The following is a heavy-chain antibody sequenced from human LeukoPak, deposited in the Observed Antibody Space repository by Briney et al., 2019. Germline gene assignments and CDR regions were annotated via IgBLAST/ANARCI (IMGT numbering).Heavy chain of an antibody. CDR1: GFTFSTYT. D-gene: IGHD3-3*01. J-gene: IGHJ5*02. CDR3: AKGFVFDP. CDR2: ISSSSSYI. Sequence: GGSLRLSCAASGFTFSTYTMHWVRQAPGKGLEWVSSISSSSSYIYYADSVKGRFTISRDNAKNSLYLQMNSLRAEDTAVYYCAKGFVFDPWGQGTLVTVSS. V-gene: IGHV3-21*01.